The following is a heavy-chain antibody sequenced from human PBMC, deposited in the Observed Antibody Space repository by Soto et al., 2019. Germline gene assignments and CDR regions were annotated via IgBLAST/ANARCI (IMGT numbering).Heavy chain of an antibody. V-gene: IGHV4-34*01. CDR1: GGSFSGYY. CDR3: ARGIKGYCSGGSCYSMILAEYIQH. Sequence: LSLTCAVYGGSFSGYYWSWIRQPPGKGLEWIGEINHSGSTNYNPSLKSRVTISVDTSKNQFSLKLSSVTAADTAVYYCARGIKGYCSGGSCYSMILAEYIQHWGQGTLVTVS. D-gene: IGHD2-15*01. J-gene: IGHJ1*01. CDR2: INHSGST.